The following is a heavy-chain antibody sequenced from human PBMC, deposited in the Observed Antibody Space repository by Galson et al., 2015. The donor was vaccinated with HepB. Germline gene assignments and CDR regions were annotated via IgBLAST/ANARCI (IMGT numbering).Heavy chain of an antibody. J-gene: IGHJ4*02. Sequence: SGAEVKKPGESLKISCKASGGTFSSYAISWVRQAPGQGLEWMGRIIPILGIANYAQKFQGRVTITADKSTSTAYMELSSLRSEDTAVYYCARDSDIVATIGEYWGQGTLVTVSS. D-gene: IGHD5-12*01. CDR3: ARDSDIVATIGEY. CDR2: IIPILGIA. V-gene: IGHV1-69*04. CDR1: GGTFSSYA.